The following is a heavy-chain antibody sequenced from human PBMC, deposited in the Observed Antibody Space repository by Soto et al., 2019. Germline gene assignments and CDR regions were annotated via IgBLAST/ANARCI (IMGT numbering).Heavy chain of an antibody. J-gene: IGHJ4*02. CDR2: IYYSGST. CDR1: GGSVSSGSYY. CDR3: AREVSATYYDFWSGYSGYFDY. D-gene: IGHD3-3*01. V-gene: IGHV4-61*01. Sequence: PSETLSLTCTVSGGSVSSGSYYWSWIRQPPGKGLEWFGYIYYSGSTNYNPSLKSRVTISVDTSKNQFSLKLSSVTAADTAVYYCAREVSATYYDFWSGYSGYFDYWGQGTLVTVSS.